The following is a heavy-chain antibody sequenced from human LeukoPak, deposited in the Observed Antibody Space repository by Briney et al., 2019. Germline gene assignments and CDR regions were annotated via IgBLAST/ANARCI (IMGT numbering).Heavy chain of an antibody. CDR1: GFTFSSYE. CDR3: VELGITMIGGV. D-gene: IGHD3-10*02. V-gene: IGHV3-48*03. CDR2: ISSSGSTI. Sequence: GGSLRLACAASGFTFSSYEMNWVRQAPGKGLEWVSYISSSGSTIYYADSVKGRFTISRDNAKNSLYLQMNSLRAEDTAVYYCVELGITMIGGVWGKGTTVTISS. J-gene: IGHJ6*04.